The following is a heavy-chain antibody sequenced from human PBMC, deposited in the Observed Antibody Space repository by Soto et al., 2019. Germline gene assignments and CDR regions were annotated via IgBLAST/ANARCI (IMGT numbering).Heavy chain of an antibody. V-gene: IGHV4-34*01. Sequence: SETLSLTCSVYGGSFSGYYWSWIRQPPGKGLEWIGEINHSGSTNYNPSLKSRVTISVDTSKNQLSLKLSSVTAADTAVYYCARGHVNHYYHSNTIRPLDYWGPGTLVTVS. CDR2: INHSGST. CDR1: GGSFSGYY. J-gene: IGHJ4*02. CDR3: ARGHVNHYYHSNTIRPLDY. D-gene: IGHD3-22*01.